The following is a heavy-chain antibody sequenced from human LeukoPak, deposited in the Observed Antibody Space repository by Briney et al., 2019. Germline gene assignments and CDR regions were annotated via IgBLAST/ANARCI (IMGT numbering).Heavy chain of an antibody. CDR1: GFTFTNYW. D-gene: IGHD5-24*01. CDR3: AKEGRWLQLGYYFDY. V-gene: IGHV3-15*01. J-gene: IGHJ4*02. Sequence: GGSLRLSCAASGFTFTNYWMSWVRQAPGKGLEWVGRIKSKTDGGTTDYAAPVKGRFTISRDNSKNTLYLQMNSLRAEDTAVYYCAKEGRWLQLGYYFDYWGQGTLVTVSS. CDR2: IKSKTDGGTT.